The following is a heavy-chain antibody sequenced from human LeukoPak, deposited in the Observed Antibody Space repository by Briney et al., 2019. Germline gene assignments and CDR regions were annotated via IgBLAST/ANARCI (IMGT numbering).Heavy chain of an antibody. CDR1: GGSISSSSYY. D-gene: IGHD3-22*01. CDR3: ARLRPYYYDSSGYSYPYYFDY. Sequence: SETLSLTCTVSGGSISSSSYYWGWIRQPPGKGLEWIGSIYYSGSTYYNPSLKSRVTISVDTSKNQFSLKLSSVTAADTAVYCCARLRPYYYDSSGYSYPYYFDYWGQGTLVTVSS. CDR2: IYYSGST. J-gene: IGHJ4*02. V-gene: IGHV4-39*01.